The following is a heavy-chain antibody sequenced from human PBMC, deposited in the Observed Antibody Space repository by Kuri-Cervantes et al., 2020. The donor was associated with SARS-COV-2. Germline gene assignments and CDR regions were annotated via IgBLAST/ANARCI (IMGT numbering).Heavy chain of an antibody. V-gene: IGHV4-59*01. CDR2: IYYSGST. D-gene: IGHD3-3*01. CDR3: ARGLRGTIFGVVIDYYYGMDV. J-gene: IGHJ6*02. Sequence: SETLSLTCTVSGVSISSYYCSWIRQPPGKGLEWIGYIYYSGSTNYNPSLKSRVTISVDTSKNQFSLKLSSVTAADTAVYYCARGLRGTIFGVVIDYYYGMDVWGQGTTVTVSS. CDR1: GVSISSYY.